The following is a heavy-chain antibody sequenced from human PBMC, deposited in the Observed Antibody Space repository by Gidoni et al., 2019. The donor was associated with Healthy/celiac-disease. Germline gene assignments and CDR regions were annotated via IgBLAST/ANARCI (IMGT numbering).Heavy chain of an antibody. Sequence: EVQLVESGGGLVKPGGTLRLSCAASGFNFSSYSMTWVRLAPGKGLVWFSSISSISSYIYYADSVKGRFTISRDNAKNSLYLQMNSLRAEDTAVYYCARFVLMVGLDVWGQVTTVTVSS. J-gene: IGHJ6*02. CDR3: ARFVLMVGLDV. V-gene: IGHV3-21*01. CDR1: GFNFSSYS. D-gene: IGHD2-8*01. CDR2: ISSISSYI.